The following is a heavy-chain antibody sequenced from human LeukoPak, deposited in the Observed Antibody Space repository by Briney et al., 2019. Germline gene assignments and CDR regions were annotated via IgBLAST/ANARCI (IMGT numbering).Heavy chain of an antibody. D-gene: IGHD3/OR15-3a*01. CDR2: ISRGSSYI. CDR1: GFTFSSYT. V-gene: IGHV3-21*01. Sequence: GGSLRLSCAASGFTFSSYTMNWVRQAPGKGLEWVSSISRGSSYIYYADSVKGRFTISRENAKNSVYLQMNGLRLEDTAVYYCARTGLGLYSFDYWGQGIQVTISS. CDR3: ARTGLGLYSFDY. J-gene: IGHJ4*02.